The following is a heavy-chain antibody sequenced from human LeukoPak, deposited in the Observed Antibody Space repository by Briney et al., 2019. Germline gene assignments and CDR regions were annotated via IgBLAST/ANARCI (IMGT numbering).Heavy chain of an antibody. CDR2: MSSDGINT. D-gene: IGHD3-3*01. V-gene: IGHV3-30*18. CDR1: GFTFRTSG. J-gene: IGHJ4*02. Sequence: GTSLRLSCATSGFTFRTSGVHWVRQAPGKGLEWVALMSSDGINTYYADSVKGRFTVSRDSSKDILYLQMNSLRAEDTAVYYCAKLPYVEWLSLYYFDYWGQGTLVTVSS. CDR3: AKLPYVEWLSLYYFDY.